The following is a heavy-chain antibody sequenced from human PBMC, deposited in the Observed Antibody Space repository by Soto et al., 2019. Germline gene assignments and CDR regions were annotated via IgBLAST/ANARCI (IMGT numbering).Heavy chain of an antibody. D-gene: IGHD6-19*01. CDR1: GFSFSDYA. CDR2: VSHDGRNT. J-gene: IGHJ4*02. Sequence: VQLVESGGGVVQPGRSLRLSCAASGFSFSDYAMHWVRQAPGKGLEWVAVVSHDGRNTHYADSVKGRFTISRDSSKNTVSLEMTSLRAEDTAVFYCAKGGRQWLVTSDFNYRGQGALVTVSS. V-gene: IGHV3-30*18. CDR3: AKGGRQWLVTSDFNY.